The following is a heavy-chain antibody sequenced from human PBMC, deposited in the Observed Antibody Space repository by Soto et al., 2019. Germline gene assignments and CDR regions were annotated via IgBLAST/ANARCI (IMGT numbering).Heavy chain of an antibody. J-gene: IGHJ6*03. CDR1: GGSIRSDY. Sequence: SETLSLTCTVSGGSIRSDYWSWSRQPPGKGLEWIGYIYYSGSTNYNPSLKSRVTISVDTSKNQFSLKLSSVTAADTAVYYCARQYPYDFWSGYYIPDYYYYMDVWGKGTTVTVS. CDR2: IYYSGST. CDR3: ARQYPYDFWSGYYIPDYYYYMDV. V-gene: IGHV4-59*08. D-gene: IGHD3-3*01.